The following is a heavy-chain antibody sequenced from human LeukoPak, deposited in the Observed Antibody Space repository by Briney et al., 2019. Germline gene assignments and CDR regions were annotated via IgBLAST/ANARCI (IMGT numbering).Heavy chain of an antibody. J-gene: IGHJ5*02. V-gene: IGHV4-39*01. CDR1: AGSIGSGSSY. Sequence: PSETLSLTCTVSAGSIGSGSSYWGWIRQPPGKGLEWIGSIYYSGSTYYNPSLKSRVTISVDTSKSQFSLKLSSVTAADTAVYYCARHVGPALQFVDPWGQGTLVTVSS. CDR3: ARHVGPALQFVDP. D-gene: IGHD4-11*01. CDR2: IYYSGST.